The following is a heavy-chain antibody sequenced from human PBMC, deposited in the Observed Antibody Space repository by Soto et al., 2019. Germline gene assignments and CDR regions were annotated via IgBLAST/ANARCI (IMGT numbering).Heavy chain of an antibody. J-gene: IGHJ3*02. V-gene: IGHV4-59*01. CDR1: GGSISSYY. Sequence: QVQLQESGPGLVKPSKTLSLTCTVSGGSISSYYWSWIRQPPGKGLEWIGYIYYSGSTNYNPSLKSRLTISVDTSKNQFSLKLSSLTAADTAVYYCARDSGSYSLPGDAFDIWGQGTMVTVSS. CDR2: IYYSGST. D-gene: IGHD1-26*01. CDR3: ARDSGSYSLPGDAFDI.